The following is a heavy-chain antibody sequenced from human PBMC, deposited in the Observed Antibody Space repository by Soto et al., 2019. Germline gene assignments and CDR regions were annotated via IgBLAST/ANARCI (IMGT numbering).Heavy chain of an antibody. Sequence: QVQLQESGPGLVKPSETLSLTCTVSGGSISSYYWCWIRQPPGKGLEWIGYIYYSGSTNYNPSLKSRVTISVDTSKNQFSLKLSSVTAADTDVYYCARHGRWHDLDIWGQGTMVTVSS. CDR1: GGSISSYY. CDR2: IYYSGST. V-gene: IGHV4-59*08. D-gene: IGHD1-1*01. CDR3: ARHGRWHDLDI. J-gene: IGHJ3*02.